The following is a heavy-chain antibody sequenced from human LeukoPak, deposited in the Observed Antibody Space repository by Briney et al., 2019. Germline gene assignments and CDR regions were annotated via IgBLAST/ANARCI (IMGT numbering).Heavy chain of an antibody. D-gene: IGHD6-13*01. CDR3: ARGDSSSWYYFDY. CDR2: INHSGST. V-gene: IGHV4-34*01. CDR1: GGSFSGYH. Sequence: PSETLSLTCAVYGGSFSGYHWSWIRQPPGKGLEWIGEINHSGSTNYNPSLKSRVTISVDTSKNQFSLKLSSVTAADTAVYYCARGDSSSWYYFDYWGQGTLVTVSS. J-gene: IGHJ4*02.